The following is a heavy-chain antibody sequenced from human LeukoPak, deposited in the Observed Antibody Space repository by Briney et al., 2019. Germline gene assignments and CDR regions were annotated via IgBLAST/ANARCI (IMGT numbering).Heavy chain of an antibody. CDR1: GGTFSSYA. V-gene: IGHV1-69*06. J-gene: IGHJ6*03. CDR2: IIPLFGTA. Sequence: SVKVSCKTSGGTFSSYAITWVRQTPGQGLEWIGGIIPLFGTANYAQKFQDRVTITAGKSTSTAYMELSSLRSEDTAVYYCARVVGLTGYSSTWYSGYYYYMDVWGKGTTVTVSS. CDR3: ARVVGLTGYSSTWYSGYYYYMDV. D-gene: IGHD6-13*01.